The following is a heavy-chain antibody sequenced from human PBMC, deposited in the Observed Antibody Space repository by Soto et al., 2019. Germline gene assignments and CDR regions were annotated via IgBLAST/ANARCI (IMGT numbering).Heavy chain of an antibody. D-gene: IGHD6-13*01. CDR1: GFTFSSYG. Sequence: GGSLRLSCAASGFTFSSYGMHWVRQAPGKGLEWVAVIWYDGSNKYYADSVKGRCIIFRDNFKNLLFLLMNRLRAEGTAVYYCATDGYSSSWSDSYYYYGMDVWGQGTTVTVSS. CDR2: IWYDGSNK. J-gene: IGHJ6*02. V-gene: IGHV3-33*01. CDR3: ATDGYSSSWSDSYYYYGMDV.